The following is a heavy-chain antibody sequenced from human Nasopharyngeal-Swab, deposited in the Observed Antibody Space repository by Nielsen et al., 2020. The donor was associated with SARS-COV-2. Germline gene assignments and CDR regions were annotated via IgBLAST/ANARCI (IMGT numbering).Heavy chain of an antibody. Sequence: GESLKISCAVSGFSFSSYWMSWVRQAPGKGLEWVANIKQDGSETYYVDSVKGRFTISRDNAKNSLYLQMNSLRAEDTAVYYCALIGGYFDYWGQGTLVTVSS. CDR2: IKQDGSET. CDR1: GFSFSSYW. D-gene: IGHD2-8*01. CDR3: ALIGGYFDY. V-gene: IGHV3-7*01. J-gene: IGHJ4*02.